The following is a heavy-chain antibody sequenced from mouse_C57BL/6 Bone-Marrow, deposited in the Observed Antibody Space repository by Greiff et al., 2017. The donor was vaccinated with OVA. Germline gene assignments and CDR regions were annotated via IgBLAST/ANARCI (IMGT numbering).Heavy chain of an antibody. CDR1: EYEFPSPD. J-gene: IGHJ1*03. Sequence: EVHVVASGGGLVQPGESLKLSCESNEYEFPSPDMSWVRKTPEKRLELVAAINSDGGSTYYPDTMERRFIISRDNTKKTLYLQMSSLRSEDTALYYCARHGGLRRDWYFDVWGTGTTVTVSS. D-gene: IGHD2-4*01. V-gene: IGHV5-2*01. CDR3: ARHGGLRRDWYFDV. CDR2: INSDGGST.